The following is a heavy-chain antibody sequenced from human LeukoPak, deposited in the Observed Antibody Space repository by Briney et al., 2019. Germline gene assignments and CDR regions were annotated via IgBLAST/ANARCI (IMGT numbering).Heavy chain of an antibody. J-gene: IGHJ4*02. D-gene: IGHD6-19*01. CDR1: VFTAIVNN. Sequence: GGALRLSCAPPVFTAIVNNRSGVRQPPGRGRWWGSVLYSGGATFYADSVKGRFTISRDTSKNTLYLQMNDLRADDTAVYYCTKLKGWYGEGFFDYWGQGTLVTVSS. CDR2: LYSGGAT. V-gene: IGHV3-53*01. CDR3: TKLKGWYGEGFFDY.